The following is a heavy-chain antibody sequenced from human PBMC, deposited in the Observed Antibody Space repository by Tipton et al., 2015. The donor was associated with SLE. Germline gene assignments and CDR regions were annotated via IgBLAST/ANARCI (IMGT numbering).Heavy chain of an antibody. D-gene: IGHD3-10*01. CDR1: GFDFSSYS. J-gene: IGHJ3*01. CDR3: ATRPGDFFGSSDAFDF. CDR2: ISSSSTYI. V-gene: IGHV3-21*03. Sequence: SLRLSCAASGFDFSSYSMHWVRQTPGKGLEWVSSISSSSTYIYYADSVKGRFTISRDNTKHSQSLQMNSLRAEDSAVYYCATRPGDFFGSSDAFDFWGQGTMVTVSS.